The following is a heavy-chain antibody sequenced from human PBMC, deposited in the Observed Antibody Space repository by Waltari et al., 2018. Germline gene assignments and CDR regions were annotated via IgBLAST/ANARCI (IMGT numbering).Heavy chain of an antibody. J-gene: IGHJ5*02. CDR1: GGSISSSSYY. CDR2: IYYSGST. V-gene: IGHV4-39*01. Sequence: QLQLQESGPGLVKPSETLSLTCTVSGGSISSSSYYWGWIRQPPGKGLEWIGSIYYSGSTYYTPSLKSRVTISVDTSKNQFSLKLSSVTAADTAVYYCARLLVDYYDSSGYSFDPWGQGTLVTVSS. D-gene: IGHD3-22*01. CDR3: ARLLVDYYDSSGYSFDP.